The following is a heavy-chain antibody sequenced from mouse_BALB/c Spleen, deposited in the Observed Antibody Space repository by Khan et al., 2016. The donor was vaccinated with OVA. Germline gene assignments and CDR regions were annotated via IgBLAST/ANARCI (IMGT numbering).Heavy chain of an antibody. CDR2: VSTGGSYT. D-gene: IGHD1-1*01. CDR1: GFTFSTYG. CDR3: TRLAYYYDSEGFAY. J-gene: IGHJ3*01. Sequence: EVELVESGGDLVKPGGSLKLSCAASGFTFSTYGMSWVRQAPDKRLEWVATVSTGGSYTYYPDSLKGRFTISRDKAKNTLYRKMSGLRSEDTAMVYCTRLAYYYDSEGFAYWGQGTLVTVSA. V-gene: IGHV5-6*01.